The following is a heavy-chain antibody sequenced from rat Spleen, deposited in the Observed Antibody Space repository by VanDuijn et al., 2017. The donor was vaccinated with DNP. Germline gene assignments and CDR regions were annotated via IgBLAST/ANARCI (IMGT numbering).Heavy chain of an antibody. J-gene: IGHJ2*01. Sequence: EVQLVESGGDLVQPGRSLKLFCAASGFTFSDYYMAWIRQAPTMGLEWVAYIRYDGGSTKYGDSVKGRFAISRDNAKSTLYLQMNSLRSEDMATYYCARWNSGHFDYWGQGVMVPVSS. CDR3: ARWNSGHFDY. CDR1: GFTFSDYY. V-gene: IGHV5-22*01. CDR2: IRYDGGST. D-gene: IGHD4-3*01.